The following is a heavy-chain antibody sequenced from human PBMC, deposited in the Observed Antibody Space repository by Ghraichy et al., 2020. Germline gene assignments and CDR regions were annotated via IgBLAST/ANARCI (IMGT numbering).Heavy chain of an antibody. Sequence: GGSLRLSCAASGFTFSSYAMSWVRQAPGKGLEWVSGISGSGGSTYYADSVKGRFTISRDNSKNTLYLQMNSLRAEDTAVYYCANGGSGPSYAFDIWGQGTMVTVSS. J-gene: IGHJ3*02. V-gene: IGHV3-23*01. CDR2: ISGSGGST. CDR3: ANGGSGPSYAFDI. D-gene: IGHD1-26*01. CDR1: GFTFSSYA.